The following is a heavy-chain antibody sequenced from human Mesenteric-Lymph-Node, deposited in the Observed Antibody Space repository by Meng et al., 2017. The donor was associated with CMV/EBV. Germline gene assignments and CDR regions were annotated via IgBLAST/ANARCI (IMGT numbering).Heavy chain of an antibody. Sequence: YLGCIRQPPGLWLEWVSILSPGGGTSYAVSLPGRFPISRDNTKNLLYLQMNSLRAEDTAVYYCAREGKTIFGIIASSLGGFDVWGQGTVVTVSS. D-gene: IGHD3-3*01. CDR3: AREGKTIFGIIASSLGGFDV. CDR2: LSPGGGT. CDR1: Y. V-gene: IGHV3-53*01. J-gene: IGHJ3*01.